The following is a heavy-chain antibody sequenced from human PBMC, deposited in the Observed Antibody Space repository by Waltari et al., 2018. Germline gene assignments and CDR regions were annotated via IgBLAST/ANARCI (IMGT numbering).Heavy chain of an antibody. J-gene: IGHJ6*02. CDR1: EYTFTSSY. D-gene: IGHD2-21*01. V-gene: IGHV1-46*01. CDR3: ARDTGALWMDV. Sequence: QAQLVQSGAEVKKPGASVKISCKTSEYTFTSSYIHWVRQAPGQGLEWMGIINPSGGNTSYAQKFQGRVTMTRDTSTSTVYMELSSLRSEDTAVYYCARDTGALWMDVWGQGTTVTVSS. CDR2: INPSGGNT.